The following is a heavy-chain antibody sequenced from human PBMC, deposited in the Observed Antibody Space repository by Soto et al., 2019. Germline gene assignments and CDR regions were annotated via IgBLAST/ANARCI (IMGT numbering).Heavy chain of an antibody. CDR3: ARDNYDFWSGPLHYCYMDV. CDR2: INAGNGNT. CDR1: GYTFTSYA. D-gene: IGHD3-3*01. J-gene: IGHJ6*03. V-gene: IGHV1-3*01. Sequence: ASVKVSCKASGYTFTSYAMHWVRQAPGQRLEWMGWINAGNGNTKYSQKFQGRVTITRDTSASTAYMELSSLRSEDTAVYYCARDNYDFWSGPLHYCYMDVWGKGTTVTGSS.